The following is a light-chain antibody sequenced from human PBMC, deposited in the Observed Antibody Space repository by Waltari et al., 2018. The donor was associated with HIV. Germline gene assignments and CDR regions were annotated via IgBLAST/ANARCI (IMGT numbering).Light chain of an antibody. V-gene: IGKV3-20*01. CDR1: QSVSSSY. CDR3: QQYGSSPLT. J-gene: IGKJ4*01. CDR2: GAS. Sequence: EIVLTHSPGTLSLSPGKRATLSCRASQSVSSSYLAWYQQKPGQAPRLLIYGASSRATGIPDRFSGSGSGTDFTLTISRLEPEDFAVYYCQQYGSSPLTFGGGTKVEIK.